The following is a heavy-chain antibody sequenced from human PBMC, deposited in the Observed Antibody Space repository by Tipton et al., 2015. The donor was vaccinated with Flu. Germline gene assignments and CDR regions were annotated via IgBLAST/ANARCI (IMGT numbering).Heavy chain of an antibody. V-gene: IGHV3-21*01. CDR1: GFTFSSYS. D-gene: IGHD2-2*01. Sequence: SLRLSCAASGFTFSSYSMNWVRQAPGKGLEWVSSISSSSSYIYYADSVKGRFTISRDNAKNSLYLQMNSLRAEDTAVYYCARDQLLTPLKFDYWGQGTLVTVSS. CDR3: ARDQLLTPLKFDY. J-gene: IGHJ4*02. CDR2: ISSSSSYI.